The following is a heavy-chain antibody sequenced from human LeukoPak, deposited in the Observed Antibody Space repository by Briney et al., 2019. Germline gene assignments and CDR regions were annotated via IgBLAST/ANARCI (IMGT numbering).Heavy chain of an antibody. CDR2: ITYDGSNK. J-gene: IGHJ6*02. CDR3: AKARSSSSRYYYSYGMDV. V-gene: IGHV3-30*18. CDR1: GLIFKNYG. Sequence: GGSLRLSCVGSGLIFKNYGMHWVRQAPGKGLEWVTLITYDGSNKYYKESVKGRFTISRDNSKNTVYLQMNSLRGEDTAVYYCAKARSSSSRYYYSYGMDVWGQGTTVTVSS. D-gene: IGHD6-6*01.